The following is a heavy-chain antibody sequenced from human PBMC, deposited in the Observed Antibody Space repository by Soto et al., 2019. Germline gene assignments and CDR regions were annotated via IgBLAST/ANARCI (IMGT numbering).Heavy chain of an antibody. J-gene: IGHJ4*02. CDR1: GYTFTSYD. V-gene: IGHV1-8*01. Sequence: QVQLVQSGAEVKKPGASVKVSCKASGYTFTSYDINWVRQATGQGLEWMGWMNPNSGNTGYAQKFQGRVTMTRNTSISTAYKELSSLRSEDTAVYYCARGRGASIAARRIFDYWGQGTLVTVSS. CDR2: MNPNSGNT. CDR3: ARGRGASIAARRIFDY. D-gene: IGHD6-6*01.